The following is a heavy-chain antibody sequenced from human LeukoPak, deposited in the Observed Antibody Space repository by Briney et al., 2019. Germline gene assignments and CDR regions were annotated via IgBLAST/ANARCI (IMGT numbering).Heavy chain of an antibody. D-gene: IGHD3-22*01. V-gene: IGHV4-31*03. CDR3: ARAGLYDSSGSQSV. CDR1: GGSISSGGYY. CDR2: IYYSGST. J-gene: IGHJ6*02. Sequence: SETLSLTCTVSGGSISSGGYYWSWIRQHPGEGLEWIGYIYYSGSTYYNPSLKSRVTISVDTSKNQFSLKLSSVTAADTAVYYCARAGLYDSSGSQSVWGQGTTVTVSS.